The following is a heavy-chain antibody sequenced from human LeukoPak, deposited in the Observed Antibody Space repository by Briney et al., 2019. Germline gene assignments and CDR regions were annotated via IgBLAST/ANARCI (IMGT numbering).Heavy chain of an antibody. CDR1: GGSISSYY. D-gene: IGHD3-22*01. V-gene: IGHV4-59*01. Sequence: SETLSLTCTVPGGSISSYYWSWIRQPPGKGLEWIGYIYYSGSTNYNPSLKSRVTISVDTSKNQFSLKLSSVTAAATAVYYCGGRRGKKCYYYYWGQGTLVTVSS. CDR3: GGRRGKKCYYYY. CDR2: IYYSGST. J-gene: IGHJ4*02.